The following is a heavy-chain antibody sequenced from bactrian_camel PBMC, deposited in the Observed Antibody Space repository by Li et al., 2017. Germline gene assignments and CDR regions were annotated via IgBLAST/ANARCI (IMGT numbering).Heavy chain of an antibody. Sequence: HVQLVESGGGSAQAGETLTLSCLASGFKFDEFQMGWYRRRHPEGECELVARIRGDGRDFYHASVQGRFTISRDSAKNTVLLRMDRLKVEDTAAYFCVADWTLITLMARCPSPRGYWGQGTQVTVS. CDR3: VADWTLITLMARCPSPRGY. V-gene: IGHV3S60*01. D-gene: IGHD1*01. J-gene: IGHJ6*01. CDR1: GFKFDEFQ. CDR2: IRGDGRD.